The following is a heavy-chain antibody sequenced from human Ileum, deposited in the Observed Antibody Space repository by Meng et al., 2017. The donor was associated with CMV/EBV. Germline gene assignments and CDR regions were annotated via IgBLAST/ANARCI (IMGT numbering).Heavy chain of an antibody. D-gene: IGHD2-2*01. CDR2: ISFEGRNQ. J-gene: IGHJ6*02. Sequence: GESLKISCAASGFNFGNYGMHWVRQAPGKGLEWVAVISFEGRNQYYADSVKGRFTISRDNSKNTLAIQMNGLRAEDAAVYYCAKDDCDVTNCGRFYGLDVWGQGASVTVSS. CDR3: AKDDCDVTNCGRFYGLDV. CDR1: GFNFGNYG. V-gene: IGHV3-30*18.